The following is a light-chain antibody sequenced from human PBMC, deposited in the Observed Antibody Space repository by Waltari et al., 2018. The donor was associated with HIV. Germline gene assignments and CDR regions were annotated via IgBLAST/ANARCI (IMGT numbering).Light chain of an antibody. V-gene: IGLV2-14*01. CDR3: SSYTSSSTLYV. Sequence: QSALTQPASVPGSPGQSITISCTGTSSDIGDYDYVSWYQQHPGKAPKLMIYGVTNRPSGFSNRFSGSKSGNTASLTISGLQAEDEADYYCSSYTSSSTLYVFGTGTKVTVL. J-gene: IGLJ1*01. CDR2: GVT. CDR1: SSDIGDYDY.